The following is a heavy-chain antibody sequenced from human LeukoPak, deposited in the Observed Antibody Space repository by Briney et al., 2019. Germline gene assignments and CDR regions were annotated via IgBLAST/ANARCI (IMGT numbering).Heavy chain of an antibody. CDR2: IYSGGST. J-gene: IGHJ4*02. CDR3: VSFYETY. Sequence: GGSLRLSCAVSGFTVSSNYMNWVRQAPGKGLEWVSVIYSGGSTFYADSVKGRFTISKDNAKNTVYLQMNSLRAEDTAVYYCVSFYETYWGRGTLVTVSS. D-gene: IGHD2/OR15-2a*01. CDR1: GFTVSSNY. V-gene: IGHV3-53*01.